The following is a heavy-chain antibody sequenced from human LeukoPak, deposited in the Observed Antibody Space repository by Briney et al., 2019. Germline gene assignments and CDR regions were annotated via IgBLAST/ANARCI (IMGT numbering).Heavy chain of an antibody. D-gene: IGHD5-24*01. J-gene: IGHJ4*02. CDR3: ARGRWLQFTPFDY. Sequence: SETLSLTCTVSGGSISSYYWSWIRQPPGKGLEWIGYIYYSGSTNYNPSLKSRVTISVDTSKNQFSLKLSSVTAADTAVYYCARGRWLQFTPFDYWGQGTLVTVSS. CDR2: IYYSGST. V-gene: IGHV4-59*01. CDR1: GGSISSYY.